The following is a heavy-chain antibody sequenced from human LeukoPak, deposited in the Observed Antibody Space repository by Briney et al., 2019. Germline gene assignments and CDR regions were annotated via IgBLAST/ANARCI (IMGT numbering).Heavy chain of an antibody. V-gene: IGHV4-38-2*02. CDR2: IYHSGST. Sequence: SETLSLTCTVSGYSISCGYYWGWIRQPPGKGLEWIGSIYHSGSTYYNPSLKSRVTISVDTSKNQFSLKLSSVTAADTAVYYCARGLSRGFTIFGVVMFDYWGQGTLVTVSS. CDR1: GYSISCGYY. J-gene: IGHJ4*02. CDR3: ARGLSRGFTIFGVVMFDY. D-gene: IGHD3-3*01.